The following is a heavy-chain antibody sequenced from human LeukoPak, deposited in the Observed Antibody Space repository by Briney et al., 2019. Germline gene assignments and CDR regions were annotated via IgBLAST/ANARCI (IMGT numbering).Heavy chain of an antibody. D-gene: IGHD2-21*01. J-gene: IGHJ4*02. CDR3: AAGAAWLIAW. V-gene: IGHV3-7*01. Sequence: GGSLRLSCAASGFTVREYWMNWVREAPGGGREWVASIEKEGRETLNVDSVRGPFTISRDNAKNSLYLQMNSLRAEDTAVYYCAAGAAWLIAWWGQGTLVTVSS. CDR1: GFTVREYW. CDR2: IEKEGRET.